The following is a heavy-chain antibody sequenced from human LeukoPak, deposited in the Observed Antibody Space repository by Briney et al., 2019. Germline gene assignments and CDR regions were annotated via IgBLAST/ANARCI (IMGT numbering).Heavy chain of an antibody. Sequence: SETLSLTCAVSGGSISSGGYSWSWIRQPPGKGLEWIGYIYHSGSTYYNPSLKSRVTISVDRSKNQFSLKLSSVTAADTAVYYCARTPLDDFWSGYYTFDPWGQGTLVTVSS. CDR2: IYHSGST. CDR3: ARTPLDDFWSGYYTFDP. D-gene: IGHD3-3*01. V-gene: IGHV4-30-2*01. CDR1: GGSISSGGYS. J-gene: IGHJ5*02.